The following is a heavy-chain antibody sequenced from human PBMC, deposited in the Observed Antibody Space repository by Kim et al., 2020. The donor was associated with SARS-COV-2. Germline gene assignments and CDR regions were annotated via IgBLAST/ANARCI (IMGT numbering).Heavy chain of an antibody. Sequence: SETLSLTCTVSGGSISSYYWSWIRQPAGKGLEWIGRIYTSGSTNYNPSLKSRVTMSVDTSKNQFSLKLSSVTAADTAVYYCARDLYYYDSSGYPSAFDAFDIWGQGTMVTVSS. CDR3: ARDLYYYDSSGYPSAFDAFDI. D-gene: IGHD3-22*01. CDR2: IYTSGST. J-gene: IGHJ3*02. CDR1: GGSISSYY. V-gene: IGHV4-4*07.